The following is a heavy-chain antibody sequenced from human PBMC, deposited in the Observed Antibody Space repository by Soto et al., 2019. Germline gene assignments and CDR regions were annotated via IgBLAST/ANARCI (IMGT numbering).Heavy chain of an antibody. Sequence: GGSLRLFCAASGFTFSSYSMNWVRQAPGKGLEWVSSISSSSSYIYYADSVKGRFTISRDNAKNSLYLQMNSLRAEDTAVYYCARLIAVAPGGYYYGMDVWGQGTTVTAP. D-gene: IGHD6-19*01. CDR2: ISSSSSYI. J-gene: IGHJ6*02. CDR1: GFTFSSYS. CDR3: ARLIAVAPGGYYYGMDV. V-gene: IGHV3-21*01.